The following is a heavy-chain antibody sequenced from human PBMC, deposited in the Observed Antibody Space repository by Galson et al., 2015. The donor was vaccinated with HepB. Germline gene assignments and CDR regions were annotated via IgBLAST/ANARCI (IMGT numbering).Heavy chain of an antibody. CDR1: GFTFSIYW. V-gene: IGHV3-74*03. Sequence: SLRLSCAASGFTFSIYWMHWVRQTPGEGLVWVSRIHSDGRTTTYADSVRGRFTISRDNAKNTLYLQMNSLRAEDTAVYYCARDLGYSVDYWGQGTLVTVSS. CDR2: IHSDGRTT. CDR3: ARDLGYSVDY. D-gene: IGHD6-13*01. J-gene: IGHJ4*02.